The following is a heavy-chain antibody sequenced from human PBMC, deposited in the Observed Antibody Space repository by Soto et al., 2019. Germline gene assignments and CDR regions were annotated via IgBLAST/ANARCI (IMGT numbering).Heavy chain of an antibody. Sequence: GGSLRLSCAASGFTFSSYSMNWVRQAPGKGLEWVPSISSSSSYIYYADSVKGRFTISRDNAKNSLYLQMNSLRAEDTAVYYCAREERYYDILTGYPDYWGQGTLVTVSS. V-gene: IGHV3-21*01. D-gene: IGHD3-9*01. CDR2: ISSSSSYI. CDR1: GFTFSSYS. CDR3: AREERYYDILTGYPDY. J-gene: IGHJ4*02.